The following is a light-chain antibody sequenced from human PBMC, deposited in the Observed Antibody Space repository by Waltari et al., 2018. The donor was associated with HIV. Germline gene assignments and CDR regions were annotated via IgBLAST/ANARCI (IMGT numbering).Light chain of an antibody. V-gene: IGKV2-24*01. CDR1: QSLVHSNGHTY. J-gene: IGKJ2*01. CDR2: EIA. CDR3: MQATEFPRT. Sequence: VLIMTRLSPRLIVGQPDCISCRSNQSLVHSNGHTYLSWIHERPGQPPKLLVFEIANRISGVPDRFRGSGTRTSFTLEISRVEPEDVGVYYCMQATEFPRTFGQGTNLEIK.